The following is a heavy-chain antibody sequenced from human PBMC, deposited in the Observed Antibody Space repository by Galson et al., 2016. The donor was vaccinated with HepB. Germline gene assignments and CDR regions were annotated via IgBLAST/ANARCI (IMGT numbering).Heavy chain of an antibody. CDR2: ISAYNGNT. CDR1: GYTFSSYG. CDR3: AREAFNYYAMDV. Sequence: SVKVSCKASGYTFSSYGISWVRQAPGQGLEWMGWISAYNGNTNYAQKLQGRVTMTTDTSTSTAYMELRSLRSDDTAVYYCAREAFNYYAMDVWGQGTLVTVSS. J-gene: IGHJ6*02. V-gene: IGHV1-18*01.